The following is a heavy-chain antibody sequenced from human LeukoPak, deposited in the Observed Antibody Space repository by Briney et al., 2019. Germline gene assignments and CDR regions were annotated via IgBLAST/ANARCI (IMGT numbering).Heavy chain of an antibody. CDR1: GGTFSSYA. V-gene: IGHV1-69*05. Sequence: ASVKVSCKASGGTFSSYAISWVRQAPGQGLEWMGGIIPIVGTANYAQKFQGRFTITTDESTSTAYMKRSNLRSEDTAVYYCASQAAAGTTGGDYWGQGTLVTVPS. J-gene: IGHJ4*02. CDR2: IIPIVGTA. CDR3: ASQAAAGTTGGDY. D-gene: IGHD6-13*01.